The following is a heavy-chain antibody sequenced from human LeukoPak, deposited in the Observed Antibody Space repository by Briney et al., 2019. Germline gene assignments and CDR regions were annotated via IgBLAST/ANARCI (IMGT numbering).Heavy chain of an antibody. CDR2: ISGSGGST. CDR1: GFTFSSYA. D-gene: IGHD5-18*01. V-gene: IGHV3-23*01. CDR3: AKATRGVYSYGYDY. J-gene: IGHJ4*02. Sequence: GGSLRLSCAASGFTFSSYAMSWVRQAPGKGLEWVSAISGSGGSTYYADSVKGRFTISRDNSKNTLCLQMNSLRAEDTAVYYCAKATRGVYSYGYDYWGQGTLVTVSS.